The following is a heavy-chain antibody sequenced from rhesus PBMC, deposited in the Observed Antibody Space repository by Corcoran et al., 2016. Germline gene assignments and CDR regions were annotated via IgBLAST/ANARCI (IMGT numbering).Heavy chain of an antibody. Sequence: QVQLQESGPGLVKSSETLSLTCAVSGYSISSGYGWGWIRQPPGKGLEWIGQISGGNGSTPHNAYLTSRDTVSTDTSKNQLSLKLSSVTAADTAVYYCAREGGYCSGGLCFFGYWGQGVLVTVSS. CDR2: ISGGNGST. D-gene: IGHD2-8*01. J-gene: IGHJ4*01. CDR3: AREGGYCSGGLCFFGY. CDR1: GYSISSGYG. V-gene: IGHV4-127*01.